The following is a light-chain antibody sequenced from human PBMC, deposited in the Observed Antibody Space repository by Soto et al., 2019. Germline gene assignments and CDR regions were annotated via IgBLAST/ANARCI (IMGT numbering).Light chain of an antibody. CDR1: QSVTSY. Sequence: EIVLTQSPATLSLSPGERATLSCRASQSVTSYLAWCQQKPGQAPRLLIYDASNRATGIPARLSGSGSGTDFALTISSVEPEDFAVYCCQQRSNWPRYTFGQGTKLEI. J-gene: IGKJ2*01. V-gene: IGKV3-11*01. CDR2: DAS. CDR3: QQRSNWPRYT.